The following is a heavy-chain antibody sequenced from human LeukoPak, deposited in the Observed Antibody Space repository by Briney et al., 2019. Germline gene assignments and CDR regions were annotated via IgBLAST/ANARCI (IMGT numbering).Heavy chain of an antibody. CDR3: AKDLSYGSYSFDS. V-gene: IGHV3-30*18. CDR1: GFPFSIYG. Sequence: GGSLRLSCAASGFPFSIYGMPWVRQAPGKGLEWVAIITFDGNSKSYADSVKGRFTVSRDNSKNTLYLQMSSLRTEDTAVYYCAKDLSYGSYSFDSWGQGALVTVSS. D-gene: IGHD3-10*01. J-gene: IGHJ4*02. CDR2: ITFDGNSK.